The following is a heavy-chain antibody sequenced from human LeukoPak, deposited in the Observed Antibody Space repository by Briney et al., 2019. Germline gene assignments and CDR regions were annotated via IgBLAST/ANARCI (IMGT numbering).Heavy chain of an antibody. CDR3: ARHEAEMATILGNY. CDR2: IYHSGST. CDR1: GYPIRSGFY. V-gene: IGHV4-38-2*01. D-gene: IGHD5-24*01. J-gene: IGHJ4*02. Sequence: SENLSLXCAVSGYPIRSGFYWGWIRQPPGKGLEWVGSIYHSGSTFYNPSLKSRVTISVDTSKNQFSLRLRSVTAADTALYYCARHEAEMATILGNYWGQGTLVTVSS.